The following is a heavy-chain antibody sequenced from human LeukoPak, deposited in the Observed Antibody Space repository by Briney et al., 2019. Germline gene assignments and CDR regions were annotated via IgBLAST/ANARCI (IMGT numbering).Heavy chain of an antibody. Sequence: GGSLRLSCATSGFTFSSYAMSWVRQAPGKGLEWVSAISGSGGSTYYADSVKGRFTISRDNSKNTLYLQMNSLRAEDTAVYYCARSYDFWSGYYDYWGQGTLVTVSS. J-gene: IGHJ4*02. CDR2: ISGSGGST. D-gene: IGHD3-3*01. V-gene: IGHV3-23*01. CDR3: ARSYDFWSGYYDY. CDR1: GFTFSSYA.